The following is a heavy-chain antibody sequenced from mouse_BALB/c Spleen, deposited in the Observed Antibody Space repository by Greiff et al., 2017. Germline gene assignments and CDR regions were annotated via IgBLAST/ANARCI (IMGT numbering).Heavy chain of an antibody. D-gene: IGHD1-1*01. J-gene: IGHJ3*01. CDR1: GFTFSSFG. CDR3: AGSGDYGWFAY. V-gene: IGHV5-17*02. CDR2: ISRGSSTI. Sequence: VQLMESGGGLVQPGGSRTLSCAASGFTFSSFGMHWVRQAPEQGLEWIGYISRGSSTIYYADTVKGRFTISRDNPKNTLFLQMTSLRSEDTAVYYCAGSGDYGWFAYWGQGTLVTVSA.